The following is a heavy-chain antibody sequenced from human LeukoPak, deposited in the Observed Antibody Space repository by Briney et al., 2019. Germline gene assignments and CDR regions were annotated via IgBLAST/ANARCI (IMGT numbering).Heavy chain of an antibody. CDR3: SDMSAPGY. D-gene: IGHD6-6*01. CDR1: GITFSNAW. V-gene: IGHV3-15*01. Sequence: GESLRLSCAASGITFSNAWMSWVRQAPGKGLEWVGRIRSKTDGGTTNYAAPVKGRFAISRDDSKNTLYLKMNSLKTEDTAVYYCSDMSAPGYWGQGTLVTVSS. J-gene: IGHJ4*02. CDR2: IRSKTDGGTT.